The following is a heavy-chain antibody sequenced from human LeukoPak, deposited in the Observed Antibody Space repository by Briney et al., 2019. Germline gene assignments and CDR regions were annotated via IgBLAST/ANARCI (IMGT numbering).Heavy chain of an antibody. CDR2: IYYSGST. CDR1: GGSFSGYY. J-gene: IGHJ4*02. V-gene: IGHV4-59*01. D-gene: IGHD3-10*01. Sequence: SETLSLTCTVSGGSFSGYYWSWIRQPPGKGLEWIGYIYYSGSTNYNPSLKSRVTISLDTSKSQFSLKLTSVTAADATVYFCARWAAGSGTSGFDYWGQGTLVTVSS. CDR3: ARWAAGSGTSGFDY.